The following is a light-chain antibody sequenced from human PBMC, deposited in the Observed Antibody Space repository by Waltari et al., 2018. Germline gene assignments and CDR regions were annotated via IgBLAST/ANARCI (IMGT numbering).Light chain of an antibody. CDR2: GAS. J-gene: IGKJ2*01. CDR1: RSVTTN. Sequence: EIVMTQSPATLSVSPGERAILSCRASRSVTTNLAWYQQKPGQAPRLPIHGASTRATDIPARFSGSGSGTEFTLTISSLQSEDCAVYYCHQYNDGPPFNFGQGTKLEIK. CDR3: HQYNDGPPFN. V-gene: IGKV3-15*01.